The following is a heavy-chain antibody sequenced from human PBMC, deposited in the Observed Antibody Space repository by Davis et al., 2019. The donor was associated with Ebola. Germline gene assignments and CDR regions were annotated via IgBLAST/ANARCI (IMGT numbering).Heavy chain of an antibody. CDR2: INQDGSEK. J-gene: IGHJ3*02. CDR1: GFIFSSYA. D-gene: IGHD1-26*01. V-gene: IGHV3-7*03. CDR3: AKDTSNIWFDI. Sequence: GGSLRLSCAASGFIFSSYAMSWVRQAPGKGLEWVANINQDGSEKYYVDSVKGRFTISRDNAKNTLYLQMNGLRVEDTAIYYCAKDTSNIWFDIWGQGTMVTVSS.